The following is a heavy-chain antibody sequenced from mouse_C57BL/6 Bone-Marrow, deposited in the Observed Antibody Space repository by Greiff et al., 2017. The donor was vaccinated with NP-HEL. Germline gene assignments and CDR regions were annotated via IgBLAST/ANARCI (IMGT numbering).Heavy chain of an antibody. CDR2: ISSGGGYT. V-gene: IGHV5-6*01. D-gene: IGHD6-1*01. CDR1: GFTFSSYG. CDR3: ARHETSPDY. Sequence: EVQLVESGGDLVKPGGSLKLSCAASGFTFSSYGMSWVRQTPDKRLEWVATISSGGGYTYYPDSVKGRFTISRDTAKNTLYLQMSSLKSEDTAMYYSARHETSPDYWGQGTTLTVSS. J-gene: IGHJ2*01.